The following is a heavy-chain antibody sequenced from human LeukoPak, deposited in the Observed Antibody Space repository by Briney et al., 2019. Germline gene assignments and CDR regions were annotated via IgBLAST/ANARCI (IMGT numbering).Heavy chain of an antibody. CDR2: IGYGGSDT. V-gene: IGHV3-23*01. Sequence: GRCLRPSCTVSGFTLSSYEMTSFRQAPWKWLEWDSSIGYGGSDTHYADSVKGRVTVSRDHSKNTLYLQLNSLRADDTAVYYCARGESVVVPASIGVYYYYYMDVWGLGTTVTISS. D-gene: IGHD2-2*02. CDR3: ARGESVVVPASIGVYYYYYMDV. J-gene: IGHJ6*03. CDR1: GFTLSSYE.